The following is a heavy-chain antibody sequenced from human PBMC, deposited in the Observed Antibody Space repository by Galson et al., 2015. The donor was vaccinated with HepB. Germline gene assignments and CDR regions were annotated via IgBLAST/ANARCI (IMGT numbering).Heavy chain of an antibody. D-gene: IGHD2-2*02. J-gene: IGHJ6*02. V-gene: IGHV3-7*01. CDR1: GFTFSSYW. CDR3: ARDGDCSSTSCYTPTYYYYYGMDV. CDR2: IKQDGSEK. Sequence: SLRLSCAASGFTFSSYWMSWVRQAPGKGLEWVANIKQDGSEKYYVDSVKGRFTISRDNAKNSLYLQMNSLRAEDTAVYYCARDGDCSSTSCYTPTYYYYYGMDVWGQGTTVTVSS.